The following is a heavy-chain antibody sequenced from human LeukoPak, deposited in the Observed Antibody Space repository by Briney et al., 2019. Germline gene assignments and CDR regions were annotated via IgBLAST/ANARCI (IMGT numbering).Heavy chain of an antibody. CDR1: GGTFSSYT. CDR2: IIPILGIA. J-gene: IGHJ4*02. CDR3: AREGSTSWNFDY. Sequence: SVKVSCKVSGGTFSSYTISWVRQAPGPGLEWMGRIIPILGIANYAQKFQGRVTITADKSTSTAYMELSSLRSEDTAVYYCAREGSTSWNFDYWGQGTLVTVSP. V-gene: IGHV1-69*04. D-gene: IGHD2-2*01.